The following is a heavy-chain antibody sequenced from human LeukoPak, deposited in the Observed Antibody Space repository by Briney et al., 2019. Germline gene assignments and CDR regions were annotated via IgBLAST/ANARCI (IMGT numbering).Heavy chain of an antibody. CDR2: IWYDGSNK. D-gene: IGHD3-22*01. Sequence: QPGRSLRLSCAASGFTFSSYGMHWVRQAPGKGLEWVAVIWYDGSNKYYADSVKGRFTISRDNSKNALYLQMNSLRAEDTSVYYCARNYYYDSTRLYYFDYWGQGTLVTVSS. CDR1: GFTFSSYG. J-gene: IGHJ4*02. V-gene: IGHV3-33*01. CDR3: ARNYYYDSTRLYYFDY.